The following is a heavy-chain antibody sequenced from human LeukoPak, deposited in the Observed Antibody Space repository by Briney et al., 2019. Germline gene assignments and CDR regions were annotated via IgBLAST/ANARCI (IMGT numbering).Heavy chain of an antibody. CDR2: IAASGSA. Sequence: SETLSLTCTVSGGSIRSGRYFWIWNPPHQVQGLEWIVYIAASGSAYYNPSIKSRVTIDPYTAEIPFCLKIGTVAAADTALYYCARGNERMVSGYYFDYWGKGTLVTVSS. V-gene: IGHV4-31*03. CDR1: GGSIRSGRYF. D-gene: IGHD1-1*01. J-gene: IGHJ4*02. CDR3: ARGNERMVSGYYFDY.